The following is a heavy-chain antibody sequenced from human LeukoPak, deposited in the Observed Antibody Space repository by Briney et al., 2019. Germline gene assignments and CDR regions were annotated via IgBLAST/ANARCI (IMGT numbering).Heavy chain of an antibody. CDR3: AKDGIAARPNDY. Sequence: PGGSLRLSCAASGITFSSYAMNWVRQAPGKGLEWVSLISGGGSTYYADSVKGRFTISRDNSKKTLYLQMNSLRAEDTAVYYCAKDGIAARPNDYWGQGTLVTVSS. CDR2: ISGGGST. CDR1: GITFSSYA. D-gene: IGHD6-6*01. J-gene: IGHJ4*02. V-gene: IGHV3-23*01.